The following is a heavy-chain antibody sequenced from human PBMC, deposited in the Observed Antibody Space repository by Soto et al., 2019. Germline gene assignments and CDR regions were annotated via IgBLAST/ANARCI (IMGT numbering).Heavy chain of an antibody. CDR2: IFSNDAK. CDR3: ARIRGWGWLGPNDY. CDR1: GFSLSNARMS. J-gene: IGHJ4*02. Sequence: QVTLKESGPVLVKPTETLTLTCTVSGFSLSNARMSVSGIRQPPGKALEWLAHIFSNDAKAYSASLKSRLTISKDTSKSQVVLTRTNRDPVDTATYYCARIRGWGWLGPNDYWGQGTLVTVSS. D-gene: IGHD3-10*01. V-gene: IGHV2-26*01.